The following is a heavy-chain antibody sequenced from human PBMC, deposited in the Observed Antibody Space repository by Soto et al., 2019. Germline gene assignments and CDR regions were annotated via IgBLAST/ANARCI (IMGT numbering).Heavy chain of an antibody. CDR2: IKSKTDGGTT. V-gene: IGHV3-15*07. CDR3: TTEHEAMAAAGPDFDY. CDR1: GFTFSNAW. D-gene: IGHD6-13*01. J-gene: IGHJ4*02. Sequence: GGSLRLSCAASGFTFSNAWMNWVRQAPGKGLEWVGRIKSKTDGGTTDYAAPVKGRFTISRDDSKNTLYLQMNSLKTEDTVVYFCTTEHEAMAAAGPDFDYWGKGTLGTVSS.